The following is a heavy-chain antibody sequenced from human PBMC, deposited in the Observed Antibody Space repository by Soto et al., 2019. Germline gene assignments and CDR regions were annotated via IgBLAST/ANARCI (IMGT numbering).Heavy chain of an antibody. D-gene: IGHD2-15*01. V-gene: IGHV3-23*01. Sequence: LRLSCAASGFTFSSYAMSWVRQAPGKGLECVSAISGSGGSTYYADSVKGRFTISRDNSKNTLYLQMNSLRAEDTAVYYCAKELGYCSGGSCHFDYWGQGTLVTVSS. CDR3: AKELGYCSGGSCHFDY. CDR1: GFTFSSYA. J-gene: IGHJ4*02. CDR2: ISGSGGST.